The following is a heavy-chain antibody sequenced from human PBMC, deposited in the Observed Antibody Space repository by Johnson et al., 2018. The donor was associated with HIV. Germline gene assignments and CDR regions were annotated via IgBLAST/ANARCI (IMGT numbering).Heavy chain of an antibody. V-gene: IGHV3-66*02. J-gene: IGHJ3*02. CDR2: IYSGGSK. CDR3: ARTGRWELLPDAFDI. CDR1: GFTVSSNY. Sequence: VQLVESGGGLVQPGGSLRLSCAASGFTVSSNYMSWVRQAPGKGLEWVSVIYSGGSKYYADSVKGRFTISRDNSKNTLYLQMGSLRTEDMAVYYCARTGRWELLPDAFDIWGQGTMVTVSS. D-gene: IGHD1-26*01.